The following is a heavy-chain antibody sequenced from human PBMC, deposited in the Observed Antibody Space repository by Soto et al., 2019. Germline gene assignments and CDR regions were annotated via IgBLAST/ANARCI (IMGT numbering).Heavy chain of an antibody. Sequence: ASVKVSCKTSEYSFGDYYLHWVRQAPEQGLEWMGWINLNDGGTNSPRKFQGRLTMTRDKSITTVYMELSRLRSDDTAVYFCVRDAPSHQLIFDLWGPGTLVTVSS. V-gene: IGHV1-2*02. CDR1: EYSFGDYY. D-gene: IGHD2-2*01. J-gene: IGHJ4*02. CDR3: VRDAPSHQLIFDL. CDR2: INLNDGGT.